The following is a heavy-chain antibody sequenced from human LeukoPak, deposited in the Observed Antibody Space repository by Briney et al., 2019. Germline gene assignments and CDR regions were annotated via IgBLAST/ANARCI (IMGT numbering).Heavy chain of an antibody. CDR3: AKDLSPRITMIVVPSGDY. D-gene: IGHD3-22*01. Sequence: GGSLRLSCAASGFTFDDYGMSWVRQAPGKGLEWVSGINWNGGSTGYADSVKGRFTISRDNSKNTLYLQMNSLRAEDTAVYYCAKDLSPRITMIVVPSGDYWGQGTLVTVSS. V-gene: IGHV3-20*04. CDR1: GFTFDDYG. CDR2: INWNGGST. J-gene: IGHJ4*02.